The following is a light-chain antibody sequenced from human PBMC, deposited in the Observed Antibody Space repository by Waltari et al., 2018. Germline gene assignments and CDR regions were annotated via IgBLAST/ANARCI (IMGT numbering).Light chain of an antibody. CDR1: QSIGKY. Sequence: SGRASQSIGKYLVWYQQRPGQAPRLLIYGASTRASGIPDRFSGSGYGTDFSLTISRLEPEDFAVYHCQKYDRLPVTFGQGTKVEIK. CDR3: QKYDRLPVT. CDR2: GAS. J-gene: IGKJ1*01. V-gene: IGKV3-20*01.